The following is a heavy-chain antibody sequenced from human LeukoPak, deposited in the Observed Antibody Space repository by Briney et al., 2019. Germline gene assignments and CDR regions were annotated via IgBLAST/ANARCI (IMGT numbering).Heavy chain of an antibody. CDR2: IRSKAYGGTT. D-gene: IGHD3-22*01. CDR3: TRVGWNYYDSSGYFDY. CDR1: GFTFGDYA. V-gene: IGHV3-49*03. J-gene: IGHJ4*02. Sequence: GRPLRLSCTASGFTFGDYAMSWFRQAPGKGLEWVGFIRSKAYGGTTEYAASVKGRFTISRDDSKSIAYLQMNSLKTEDTAVYYCTRVGWNYYDSSGYFDYWGQGTLVTVSS.